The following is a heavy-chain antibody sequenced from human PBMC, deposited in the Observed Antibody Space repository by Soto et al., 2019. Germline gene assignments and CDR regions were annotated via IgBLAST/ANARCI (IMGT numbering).Heavy chain of an antibody. CDR2: IYYGETT. CDR1: GASFTSYY. J-gene: IGHJ5*01. Sequence: QVQLQESGPGLVRPSETLSLTCTVSGASFTSYYWSWIRQPPGKGLEWIGYIYYGETTNYNPSLKSRVTISRDTSKNQVFLKLTSVTAADTAVYDCARRRTERHNWFDSWGQGTLVTVSS. CDR3: ARRRTERHNWFDS. D-gene: IGHD1-1*01. V-gene: IGHV4-59*01.